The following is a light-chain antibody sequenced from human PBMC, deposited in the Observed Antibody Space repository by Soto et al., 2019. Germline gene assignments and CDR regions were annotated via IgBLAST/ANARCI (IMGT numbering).Light chain of an antibody. J-gene: IGLJ7*01. Sequence: QSVLPQPPSASGTPGQRVTISCSGSSSNIGGNYVYWYQQLPGTAPKLLIYSNNHRPSGVPDRFSGSKSGTSASLAISGLRSEDEAHYYCAAWDDSLSRAVFGGGTQLTVL. CDR2: SNN. CDR1: SSNIGGNY. V-gene: IGLV1-47*02. CDR3: AAWDDSLSRAV.